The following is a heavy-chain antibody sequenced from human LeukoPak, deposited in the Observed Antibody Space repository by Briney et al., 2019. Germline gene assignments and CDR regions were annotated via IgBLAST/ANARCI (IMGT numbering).Heavy chain of an antibody. CDR2: IYYSGST. J-gene: IGHJ3*02. V-gene: IGHV4-59*01. Sequence: PSETLSLTCTVSGGSISSYYWSWIRQPPGQGLEWIGYIYYSGSTNYNPSLKSRVTISVDTSKNQFSLKLSSVTAADTAVYYCARVPQATYYDFWSGPVDAFDIWGQGTMVTVSS. D-gene: IGHD3-3*01. CDR3: ARVPQATYYDFWSGPVDAFDI. CDR1: GGSISSYY.